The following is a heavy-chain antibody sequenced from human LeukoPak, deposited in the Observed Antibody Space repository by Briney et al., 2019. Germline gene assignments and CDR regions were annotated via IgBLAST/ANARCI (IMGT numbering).Heavy chain of an antibody. D-gene: IGHD5-12*01. Sequence: GASVKVSCKASGYTFTGYYMHWVRQAPGQGLEWMGWINPNSGGTNYAQKFQGRVTMTRDTSISTAYMELSRLRSDDTAVYYCAREDSDYADYYYYMDVWGKGTTVTISS. V-gene: IGHV1-2*02. J-gene: IGHJ6*03. CDR3: AREDSDYADYYYYMDV. CDR2: INPNSGGT. CDR1: GYTFTGYY.